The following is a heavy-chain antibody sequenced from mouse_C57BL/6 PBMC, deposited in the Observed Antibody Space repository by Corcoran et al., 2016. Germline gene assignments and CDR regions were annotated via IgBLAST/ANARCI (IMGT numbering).Heavy chain of an antibody. CDR3: AIWDSSAWFAY. J-gene: IGHJ3*01. Sequence: QIQLVQSGPELKKPGETVKISCKASGYTFTTYGMSWVKQAPGKGLKWMGWINTYSGVPTYADDFKGRFAFSLETSASTAYLQINNLKNEDTATYFCAIWDSSAWFAYWGQGTLVTVSA. V-gene: IGHV9-3*01. CDR1: GYTFTTYG. D-gene: IGHD3-2*02. CDR2: INTYSGVP.